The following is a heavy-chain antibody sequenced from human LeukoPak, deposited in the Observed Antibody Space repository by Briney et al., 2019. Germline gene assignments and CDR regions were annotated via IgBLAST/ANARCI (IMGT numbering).Heavy chain of an antibody. CDR3: ATEIGFPSKFDY. D-gene: IGHD1-14*01. CDR2: IYYSGST. J-gene: IGHJ4*02. Sequence: SETLSLTCTVSGGSISSYYWSWIRQPPGKGLEWIGYIYYSGSTNYNPSLKSRVTISVDTSKNEFSLKLSSVTAADTAVYYCATEIGFPSKFDYWGQGTLVTVSS. CDR1: GGSISSYY. V-gene: IGHV4-59*01.